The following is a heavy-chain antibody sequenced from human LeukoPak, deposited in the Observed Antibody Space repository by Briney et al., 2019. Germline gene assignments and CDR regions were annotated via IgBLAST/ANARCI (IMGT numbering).Heavy chain of an antibody. CDR1: GFTFSSYG. CDR3: ARETTLYYFDY. D-gene: IGHD1-1*01. J-gene: IGHJ4*02. Sequence: GRSLRLSCAASGFTFSSYGMHWVRQAPGKGLEWVAVIWYDGSNKYYADSVKGRFTISRDSSKNTLYLQMNSLRAEDTAVYYCARETTLYYFDYWGQGTLVTVSS. CDR2: IWYDGSNK. V-gene: IGHV3-33*01.